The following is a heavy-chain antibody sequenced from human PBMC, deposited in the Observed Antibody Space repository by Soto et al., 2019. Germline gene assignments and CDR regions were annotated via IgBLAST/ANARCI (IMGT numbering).Heavy chain of an antibody. J-gene: IGHJ4*02. D-gene: IGHD2-21*02. CDR1: CGSFSGYY. Sequence: SETLSLTCAVYCGSFSGYYWSWIRQPPGKGLEWIGEINHSGSTNYNPSLKSRVTISVDTSKNQFSLKLSSVTAADTAVYYCARRRAHIVVVTAISLYFDYWGQGTLVTVSS. CDR2: INHSGST. V-gene: IGHV4-34*01. CDR3: ARRRAHIVVVTAISLYFDY.